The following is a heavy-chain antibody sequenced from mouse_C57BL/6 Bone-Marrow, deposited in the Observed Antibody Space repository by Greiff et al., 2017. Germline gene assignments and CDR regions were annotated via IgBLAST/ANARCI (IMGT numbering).Heavy chain of an antibody. Sequence: EVQLQQSGPELVKPGASVQISCKASGYTFTDSYLNSVKQSHGKSLEWIGDINPNNGGTSYNQKFKGKATLTVDKSSSTAYMERRSLTSEDSAVYYCARLGDYDSDYWGQGTTLTGAS. J-gene: IGHJ2*01. CDR1: GYTFTDSY. D-gene: IGHD2-4*01. V-gene: IGHV1-26*01. CDR3: ARLGDYDSDY. CDR2: INPNNGGT.